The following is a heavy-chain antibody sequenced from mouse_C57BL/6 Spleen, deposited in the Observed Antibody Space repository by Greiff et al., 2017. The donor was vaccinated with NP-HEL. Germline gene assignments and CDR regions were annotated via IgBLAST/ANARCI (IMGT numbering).Heavy chain of an antibody. CDR2: IYPGDGDT. CDR3: ARSPSDYYGSSYNGYFDV. Sequence: VQLQQSGAELVKPGASVKISCKASGYAFSSYWMNWVKQRPGKGLEWIGQIYPGDGDTNYNGKFKGKATLTADKSSSTAYMQLSSLTSEDSAVYFCARSPSDYYGSSYNGYFDVWGTGTTVTVSS. D-gene: IGHD1-1*01. J-gene: IGHJ1*03. V-gene: IGHV1-80*01. CDR1: GYAFSSYW.